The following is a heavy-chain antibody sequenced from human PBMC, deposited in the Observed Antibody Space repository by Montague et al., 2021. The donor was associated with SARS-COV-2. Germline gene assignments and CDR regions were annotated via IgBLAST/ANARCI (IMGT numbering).Heavy chain of an antibody. D-gene: IGHD6-13*01. J-gene: IGHJ5*02. Sequence: SETLSLTCAVYGGSFSGYCWSWSRQPPGTGLEWVGEMNNNGSTNYYQSLKSRVTIAVDTDKNKFSLKLSAVTAAATAMYYCERGGYSSSWYGTHNWFDPWGQGTLVTVSS. CDR3: ERGGYSSSWYGTHNWFDP. V-gene: IGHV4-34*01. CDR1: GGSFSGYC. CDR2: MNNNGST.